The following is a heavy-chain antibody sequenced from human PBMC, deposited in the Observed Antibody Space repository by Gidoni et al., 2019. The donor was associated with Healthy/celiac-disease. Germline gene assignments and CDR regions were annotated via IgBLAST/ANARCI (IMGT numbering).Heavy chain of an antibody. D-gene: IGHD5-18*01. CDR1: GYTFTSYY. CDR3: ARGGDSYGFMRYFDY. V-gene: IGHV1-46*03. Sequence: QVQLVQSGAEVKKPGASVKVSCQASGYTFTSYYMHWVRQAPGQGLEWMGIINPSGGSTSYAQKFQGRVTMTRDTSTSTVYMELSSLRSEDTAVYYCARGGDSYGFMRYFDYWGQGTLVTVSS. J-gene: IGHJ4*02. CDR2: INPSGGST.